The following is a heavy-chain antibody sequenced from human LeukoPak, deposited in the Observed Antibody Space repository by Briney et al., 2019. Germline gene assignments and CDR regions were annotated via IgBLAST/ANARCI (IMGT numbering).Heavy chain of an antibody. Sequence: KSSETLSLTCTVSGGSISSGGYYWSWIRQHPGKGLEWIGYIYYSGSTYYNPSLKSRVTISVDTSKNQFSLRLSSVTAADTAVYYCARVPLGIWAFDIWGQGTMVTVSS. D-gene: IGHD6-13*01. CDR3: ARVPLGIWAFDI. J-gene: IGHJ3*02. V-gene: IGHV4-31*03. CDR1: GGSISSGGYY. CDR2: IYYSGST.